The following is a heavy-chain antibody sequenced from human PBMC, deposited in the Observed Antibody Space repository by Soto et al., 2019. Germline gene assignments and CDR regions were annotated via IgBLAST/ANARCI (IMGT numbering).Heavy chain of an antibody. J-gene: IGHJ6*02. CDR1: GYTFCSYG. D-gene: IGHD3-10*01. V-gene: IGHV3-30*18. Sequence: GGSLRLSCAASGYTFCSYGMDGVRTAPGKGLEWVAVISYDGSNKYYADSVKGRFTISRDNSKNTLYLQMNSLRAEDTAVYYCAKDWLTYYYGSGSPNWFDLWGQGTTVTVSS. CDR3: AKDWLTYYYGSGSPNWFDL. CDR2: ISYDGSNK.